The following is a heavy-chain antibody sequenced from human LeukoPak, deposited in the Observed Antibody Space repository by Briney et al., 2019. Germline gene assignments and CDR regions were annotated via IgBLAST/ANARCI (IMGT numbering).Heavy chain of an antibody. CDR2: IRSKAYGGTT. V-gene: IGHV3-49*03. Sequence: GGSLRLSCTASGFTFGDYAMSWFRQAPGKGLEWVGFIRSKAYGGTTEYAASVKGRFTISRDDSKSIVYLQMSSLKTGDTAVYYCTRGDPYGGATVYYFDYWGQGTLVTVSS. D-gene: IGHD1-26*01. CDR1: GFTFGDYA. CDR3: TRGDPYGGATVYYFDY. J-gene: IGHJ4*02.